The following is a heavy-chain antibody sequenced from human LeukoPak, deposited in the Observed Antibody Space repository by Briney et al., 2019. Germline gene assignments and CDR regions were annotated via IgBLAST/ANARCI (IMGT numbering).Heavy chain of an antibody. D-gene: IGHD1-14*01. J-gene: IGHJ2*01. CDR2: IIPILGIA. Sequence: GASVKVSCKASGGTFSSYAISWVRQAPGQGLEWMGRIIPILGIANYAQKFQGRVTITADKSTSTAYMELSSLRSDDTAVYYCARVGIDQAWYFDLWGRGTLVTVSS. V-gene: IGHV1-69*04. CDR3: ARVGIDQAWYFDL. CDR1: GGTFSSYA.